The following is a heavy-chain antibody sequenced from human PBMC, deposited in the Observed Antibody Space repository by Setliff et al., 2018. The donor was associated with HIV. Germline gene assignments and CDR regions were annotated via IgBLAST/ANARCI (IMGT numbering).Heavy chain of an antibody. J-gene: IGHJ5*02. CDR2: ILGGENDPT. D-gene: IGHD2-2*01. CDR3: VKGQGFCSMTSCALDWFGP. CDR1: GFTFSNYA. Sequence: PGGSLRLSCAASGFTFSNYAMSWVRQAPGKGLEWVSGILGGENDPTYYENSVMGRFIISRDNSKNTLYLHMNSLRVEDSAIYYCVKGQGFCSMTSCALDWFGPWGQGTLVTVSS. V-gene: IGHV3-23*01.